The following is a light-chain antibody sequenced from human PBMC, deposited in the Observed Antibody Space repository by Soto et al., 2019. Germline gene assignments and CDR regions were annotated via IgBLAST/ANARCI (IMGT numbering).Light chain of an antibody. Sequence: DIEMTQSQSSLSASVGDRVTITCQASQSISRHLNWYQQKPGKAPNLLIYAASSLQSEVPSRFTGSGSGTDFTLTITSLQPEDFATYYSPQSYGPPITFGQGTRLEI. J-gene: IGKJ5*01. CDR1: QSISRH. CDR3: PQSYGPPIT. CDR2: AAS. V-gene: IGKV1-39*01.